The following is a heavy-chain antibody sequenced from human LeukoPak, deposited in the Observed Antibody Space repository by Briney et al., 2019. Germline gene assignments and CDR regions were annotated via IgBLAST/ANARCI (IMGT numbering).Heavy chain of an antibody. D-gene: IGHD3-10*01. CDR2: ISAYNGNT. CDR3: ARDYWYGSGSYYNWFDP. CDR1: GYTFTSYG. V-gene: IGHV1-18*01. Sequence: RASVKVSCKASGYTFTSYGISWVRLAPGQGLEWMGWISAYNGNTNYAQKLQGRVTMTTDTSTSTAYMELRSLRSDGTAVYYCARDYWYGSGSYYNWFDPWGQGTLVTVSS. J-gene: IGHJ5*02.